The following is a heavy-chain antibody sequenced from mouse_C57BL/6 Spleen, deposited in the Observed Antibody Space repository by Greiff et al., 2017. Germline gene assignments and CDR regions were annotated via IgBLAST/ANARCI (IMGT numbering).Heavy chain of an antibody. D-gene: IGHD1-1*01. J-gene: IGHJ2*01. CDR2: INPYNGDT. Sequence: EVHLQQSGPELVKPGDSVKISCKASGYSFTGYFLHWVMQSHGKSLEWIARINPYNGDTFYNQTFKGKATLTVDKSSSADHRELRCLTSENSAVYYCARSKWDTTVVAYDGDYWGQGTTLTVSS. V-gene: IGHV1-20*01. CDR1: GYSFTGYF. CDR3: ARSKWDTTVVAYDGDY.